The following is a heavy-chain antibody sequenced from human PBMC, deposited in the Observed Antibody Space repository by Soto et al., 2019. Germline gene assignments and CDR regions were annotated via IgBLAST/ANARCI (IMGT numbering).Heavy chain of an antibody. CDR3: ARHKIWGGVRGPNDY. D-gene: IGHD3-16*01. CDR2: IYYSGST. V-gene: IGHV4-39*01. Sequence: QLQLQESGPGLVKPSETLSLTCTVSGGSISSSSYYWGWIRQPPGKGLEWIGSIYYSGSTYYNPSLKSRVTISVDTSKNQFSLKLSSVTAADTAVYYCARHKIWGGVRGPNDYWGQGTLVTVSS. J-gene: IGHJ4*02. CDR1: GGSISSSSYY.